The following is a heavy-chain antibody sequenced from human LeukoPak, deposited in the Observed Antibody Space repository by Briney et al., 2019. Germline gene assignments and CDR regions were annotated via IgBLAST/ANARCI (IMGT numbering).Heavy chain of an antibody. Sequence: GPSLTLSCAASAFTSRDYYMSWIRQAPGKGLEWVSYISSSGSTTYNADSVKGRFTSSRDNAKNSLDLQMNSLRAEDTVVYYWAREGRVGVLDYWGEGPLVTVSS. V-gene: IGHV3-11*01. CDR1: AFTSRDYY. CDR2: ISSSGSTT. J-gene: IGHJ4*02. D-gene: IGHD3-16*01. CDR3: AREGRVGVLDY.